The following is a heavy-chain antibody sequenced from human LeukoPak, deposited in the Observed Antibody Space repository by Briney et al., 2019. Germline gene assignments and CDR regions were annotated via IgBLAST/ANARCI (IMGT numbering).Heavy chain of an antibody. V-gene: IGHV4-30-2*01. CDR1: GGSISSGGYY. D-gene: IGHD4-17*01. J-gene: IGHJ4*02. Sequence: PSETLSLTCTVSGGSISSGGYYWSWIRQPPGKGLEWIGYIYHSGSTYYNPSLKSRVTISVDRSKNQFSLKLSSVTAADTAVYYCARDLGDYTQDYWGQGTLVTVSS. CDR2: IYHSGST. CDR3: ARDLGDYTQDY.